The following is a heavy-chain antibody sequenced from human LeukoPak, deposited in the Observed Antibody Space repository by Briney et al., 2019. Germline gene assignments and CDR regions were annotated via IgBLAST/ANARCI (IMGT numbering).Heavy chain of an antibody. J-gene: IGHJ4*02. CDR1: GFTVSSNY. D-gene: IGHD3-10*01. Sequence: GGSLRLSCAASGFTVSSNYMSWVRQAPGKGLEWVSVIYSDGRIYYADSVKGRFTISRDNSKNTVYLQMNSLRAEDTAVYYCARNLGFYGSGSSFYWGQGTLVTVSS. V-gene: IGHV3-53*01. CDR3: ARNLGFYGSGSSFY. CDR2: IYSDGRI.